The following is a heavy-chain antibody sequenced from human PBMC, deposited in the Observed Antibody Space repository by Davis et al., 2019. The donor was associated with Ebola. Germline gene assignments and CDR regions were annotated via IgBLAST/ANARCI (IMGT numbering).Heavy chain of an antibody. CDR1: GYAFSSYP. J-gene: IGHJ4*02. V-gene: IGHV1-69*13. D-gene: IGHD7-27*01. Sequence: AASVKVSCKASGYAFSSYPLSWLRQAPGQGLEWMGWIIPIYRTADSAQTFQGRLTITADASTNTAYMGLSSLTSDDTAGYYCARHDGELGSGKYYFHNWGQGTPVTVSA. CDR3: ARHDGELGSGKYYFHN. CDR2: IIPIYRTA.